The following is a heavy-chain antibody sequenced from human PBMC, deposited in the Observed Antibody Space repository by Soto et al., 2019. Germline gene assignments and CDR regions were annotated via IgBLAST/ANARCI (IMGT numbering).Heavy chain of an antibody. Sequence: GGSLRLSCAASGFTFSSYVMSWVRQAPGKGLEWVSAISGSGGSTYYADSVKGRFTISRDNSKNTLYLQMNSLRAEDTAVYYCAKGGSGYYDAFDIWGQGTMVTVSS. V-gene: IGHV3-23*01. CDR2: ISGSGGST. D-gene: IGHD3-3*01. J-gene: IGHJ3*02. CDR1: GFTFSSYV. CDR3: AKGGSGYYDAFDI.